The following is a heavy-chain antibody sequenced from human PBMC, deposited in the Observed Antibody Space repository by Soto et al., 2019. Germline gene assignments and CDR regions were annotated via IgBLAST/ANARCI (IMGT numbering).Heavy chain of an antibody. CDR2: INHSGST. Sequence: SETLSLTCAVYGGSFSGYYWSWIRQPPGKGLEWIGEINHSGSTNYNPSLKSRVTISVDTSKNQFSLKLSSVTAADTAVYYCARVIRQNYDFWSGSKHRNAFDIWGQGTMVTVSS. CDR3: ARVIRQNYDFWSGSKHRNAFDI. CDR1: GGSFSGYY. D-gene: IGHD3-3*01. V-gene: IGHV4-34*01. J-gene: IGHJ3*02.